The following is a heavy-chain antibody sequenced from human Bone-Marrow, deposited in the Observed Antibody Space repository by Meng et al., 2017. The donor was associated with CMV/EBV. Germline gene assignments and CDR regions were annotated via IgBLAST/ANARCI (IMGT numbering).Heavy chain of an antibody. Sequence: VDSGDEVKKPGAPVKVSCNASGYTFTSYDINSVRQAAGQGLGWMGWMNPNSGNTDYAQKFQGRVTMTRNISKSTAYMDLSSLRSEDTAVYYCATGVADFKYWGQGTLVTVSS. J-gene: IGHJ4*02. CDR2: MNPNSGNT. CDR3: ATGVADFKY. D-gene: IGHD6-19*01. V-gene: IGHV1-8*01. CDR1: GYTFTSYD.